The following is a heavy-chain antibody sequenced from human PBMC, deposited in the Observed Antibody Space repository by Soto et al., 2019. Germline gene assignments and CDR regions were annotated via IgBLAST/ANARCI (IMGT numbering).Heavy chain of an antibody. Sequence: QVQLQESGPGLVKPSQTLSLTCTVSGASISSGGYYWSWIRHHPGKGLEWIGYIHNSGSTDYNPSLKSRVTISLDTSQNQFSLKLTSVTAADTAVYYCASAGSSGYYLKTWGQGTLVTVSS. V-gene: IGHV4-31*03. J-gene: IGHJ4*02. CDR2: IHNSGST. D-gene: IGHD3-22*01. CDR1: GASISSGGYY. CDR3: ASAGSSGYYLKT.